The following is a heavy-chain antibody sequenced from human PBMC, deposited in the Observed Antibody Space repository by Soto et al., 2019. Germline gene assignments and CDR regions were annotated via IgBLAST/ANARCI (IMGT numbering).Heavy chain of an antibody. V-gene: IGHV3-11*01. Sequence: QVQLVESGGGLVKPGGSLRLSCAASGFTFSDDYMSWIRQAPGKGLEWVSYISYSGRTIYNADSVKGRFTMSRDNAKNSLYLQMNCLRAEDTGVYYCARVRSCGGDCYYPESWGQGTLVSVSS. CDR2: ISYSGRTI. CDR3: ARVRSCGGDCYYPES. CDR1: GFTFSDDY. D-gene: IGHD2-21*02. J-gene: IGHJ5*02.